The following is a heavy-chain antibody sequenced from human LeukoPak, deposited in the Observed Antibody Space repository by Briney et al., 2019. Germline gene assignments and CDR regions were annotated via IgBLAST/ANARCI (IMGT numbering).Heavy chain of an antibody. CDR3: ARDGYSSGWYNPHDY. V-gene: IGHV3-53*01. CDR1: GFTVSSNY. Sequence: PGGSLRLSCAASGFTVSSNYMSWVRQAPGKGLEWVSVIYSGGSTYYADSVKGRFTISRDNSKNTLYLQMNSLRAEDTAVYYCARDGYSSGWYNPHDYWGQGTLVTVSS. CDR2: IYSGGST. D-gene: IGHD6-19*01. J-gene: IGHJ4*02.